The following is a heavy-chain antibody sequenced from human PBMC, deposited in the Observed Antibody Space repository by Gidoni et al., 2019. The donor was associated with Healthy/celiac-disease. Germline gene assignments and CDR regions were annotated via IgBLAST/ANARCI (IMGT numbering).Heavy chain of an antibody. D-gene: IGHD3-9*01. J-gene: IGHJ5*02. CDR1: GFSFSSYV. V-gene: IGHV3-33*01. CDR2: IWYDGSNK. CDR3: ARDRNDILTGYGQIDP. Sequence: QVQLVESGGGVVQPGRSLRPSCAASGFSFSSYVMHWVRQAPGKGLEWVAVIWYDGSNKSYVDSVKGRFTISRDNSKNKLYMQMNSLRVEDTAVYYCARDRNDILTGYGQIDPWGQGTLVTVSS.